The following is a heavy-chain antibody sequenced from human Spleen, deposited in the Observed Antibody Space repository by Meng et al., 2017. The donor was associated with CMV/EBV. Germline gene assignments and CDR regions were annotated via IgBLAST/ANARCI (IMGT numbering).Heavy chain of an antibody. CDR3: ARGIVGNWFDP. Sequence: QLAVEESGPGLVKASETLSLTCTVSGGSISSSSYYWGWIRQPPGKGLEWIGSIYYSGSTYYNPSLKSRVTISVDTSKNQFSLKLSSVTAADTAVYYCARGIVGNWFDPWGQGTLVTVSS. V-gene: IGHV4-39*07. CDR2: IYYSGST. J-gene: IGHJ5*02. D-gene: IGHD1-26*01. CDR1: GGSISSSSYY.